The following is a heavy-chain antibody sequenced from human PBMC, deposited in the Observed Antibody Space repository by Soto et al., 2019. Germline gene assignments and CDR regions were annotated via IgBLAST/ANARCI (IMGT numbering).Heavy chain of an antibody. CDR3: AKDTPPGRYYYYYMDV. V-gene: IGHV3-23*01. CDR2: ISGSGGST. CDR1: GFTFSSYA. J-gene: IGHJ6*03. Sequence: EVQLLESGGGLVQPGGSLRLSCAASGFTFSSYAMSWVRQAPGKRLEWVSAISGSGGSTYYADSVKGRFTISRDNSKNTLYLQMNSLRAEDTAVYYCAKDTPPGRYYYYYMDVWGKGTTVTVSS.